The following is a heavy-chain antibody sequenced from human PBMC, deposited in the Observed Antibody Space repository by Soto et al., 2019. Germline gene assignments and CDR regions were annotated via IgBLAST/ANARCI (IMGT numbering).Heavy chain of an antibody. Sequence: SVTLCVTCIVAGGSIINSGCRWGWVRKPPGKGLQWIGSVSHIGSTNYNPSLKSRLTISVGTSKTQSSLRLDSVTAADTAVYYCSRIAVSGPRTGFDYWGQGILVTVSS. CDR3: SRIAVSGPRTGFDY. D-gene: IGHD6-19*01. J-gene: IGHJ4*02. CDR2: VSHIGST. V-gene: IGHV4-39*01. CDR1: GGSIINSGCR.